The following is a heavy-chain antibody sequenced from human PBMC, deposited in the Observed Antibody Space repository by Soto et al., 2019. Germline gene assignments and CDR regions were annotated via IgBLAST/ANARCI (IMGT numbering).Heavy chain of an antibody. J-gene: IGHJ4*02. Sequence: QVQLVQSGAEVKKPGSSVKVSCKASGGTFSSYTISWVRQAPGQGLEWMGRIIPILGIANYAQKFQGRVTITADKSTSTAYMALSSLRSEDTAVYYCAREYGSGSYYTNWGQGTLVTVSS. CDR3: AREYGSGSYYTN. CDR1: GGTFSSYT. CDR2: IIPILGIA. V-gene: IGHV1-69*08. D-gene: IGHD3-10*01.